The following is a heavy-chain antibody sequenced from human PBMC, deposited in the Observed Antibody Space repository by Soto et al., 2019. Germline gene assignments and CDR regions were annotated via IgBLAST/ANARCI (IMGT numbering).Heavy chain of an antibody. D-gene: IGHD6-13*01. CDR1: GFTFSSYA. J-gene: IGHJ5*02. CDR2: ISGSGGST. Sequence: EVQLLESGGGLVQPGGSLRLSCAASGFTFSSYAMSWVHQAPGKGLEWVSAISGSGGSTYYADSVKGRFTISRDNSKNTLYLQMNSLRAEDTAVYYCAKDPRAAAGKTFNWFDPWGQGTLVTVSS. CDR3: AKDPRAAAGKTFNWFDP. V-gene: IGHV3-23*01.